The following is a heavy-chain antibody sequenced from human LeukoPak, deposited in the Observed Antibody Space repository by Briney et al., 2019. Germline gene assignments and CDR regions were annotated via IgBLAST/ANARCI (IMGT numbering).Heavy chain of an antibody. V-gene: IGHV4-34*01. CDR1: GGSFSGYY. Sequence: SETLSLTCAVYGGSFSGYYWSWIRQPPGKGLEWIGEINHSGSTNYNPSLKSRVTISVDTSKNQFSLKLSSVTAADTAVYYCARALRLISDYWGQGTLVTVSS. D-gene: IGHD3-16*01. CDR3: ARALRLISDY. CDR2: INHSGST. J-gene: IGHJ4*02.